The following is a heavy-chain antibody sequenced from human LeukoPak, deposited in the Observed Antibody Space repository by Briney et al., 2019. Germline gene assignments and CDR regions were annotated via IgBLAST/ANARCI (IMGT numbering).Heavy chain of an antibody. CDR3: TRDYRTKDYVIWND. CDR2: ISRNSRYI. CDR1: GFSFSTYS. Sequence: KTGGSLRLSCAASGFSFSTYSMNWVRQAPGKGLEWVSSISRNSRYIYYADSMRGRFTISRDNAKNSLYLQMNSLRAEDTAIYYCTRDYRTKDYVIWNDWGQGTPVTVSS. V-gene: IGHV3-21*06. D-gene: IGHD1-1*01. J-gene: IGHJ4*02.